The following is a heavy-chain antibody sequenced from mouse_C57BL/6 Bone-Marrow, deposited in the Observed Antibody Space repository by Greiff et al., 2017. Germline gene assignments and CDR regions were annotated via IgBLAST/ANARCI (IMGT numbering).Heavy chain of an antibody. Sequence: VQLQQSGAELVRPGASVTLSCKASGYTFTDYEMHWVKQTPVHGLEWIGAIDPETGGTAYNQKFKGKAILTADKSSRTAYMELRSLTSEDSAVYYWTRDTTVVYWYFDVWGTGTTVTVSS. D-gene: IGHD1-1*01. CDR2: IDPETGGT. CDR1: GYTFTDYE. V-gene: IGHV1-15*01. J-gene: IGHJ1*03. CDR3: TRDTTVVYWYFDV.